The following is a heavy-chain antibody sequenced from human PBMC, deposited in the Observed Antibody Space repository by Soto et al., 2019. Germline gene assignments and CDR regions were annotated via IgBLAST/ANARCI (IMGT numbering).Heavy chain of an antibody. Sequence: GGSLRLSCAASGFTFSDHYMDWVRQAPGKGLEWVGRTRNKANSYTTEYAASVKGRFTISRDDSKNSLYLQMNSLKTEDTAVYYCARDPGPYCSSTSCYTDYGMDVWGQGTTVTVSS. D-gene: IGHD2-2*02. CDR2: TRNKANSYTT. V-gene: IGHV3-72*01. J-gene: IGHJ6*02. CDR1: GFTFSDHY. CDR3: ARDPGPYCSSTSCYTDYGMDV.